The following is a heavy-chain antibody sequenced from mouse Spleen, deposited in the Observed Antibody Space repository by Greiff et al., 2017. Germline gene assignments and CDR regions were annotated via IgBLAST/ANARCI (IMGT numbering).Heavy chain of an antibody. J-gene: IGHJ3*01. CDR3: ARSWRYDGYYWFAY. D-gene: IGHD2-3*01. Sequence: VKLMESDAELVKPGASVKISCTVSGYTFTDHTIPWMKQSPEQGLEWIGYIYPRDGSTKYNEKFKGKATLTADKSSSTAYMQLNSLTSEDSAVYFCARSWRYDGYYWFAYWGQGTLVTVSA. CDR1: GYTFTDHT. CDR2: IYPRDGST. V-gene: IGHV1-78*01.